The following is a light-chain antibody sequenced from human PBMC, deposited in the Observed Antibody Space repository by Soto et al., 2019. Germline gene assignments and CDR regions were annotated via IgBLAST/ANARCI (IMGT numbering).Light chain of an antibody. J-gene: IGLJ7*01. CDR3: QTWGTGSAIVV. CDR2: VNSGGSH. Sequence: QPVLTQSPSASASLGASVELTCTLSSGHSNYAIAWHQQQPEKGPRYLMKVNSGGSHIKGDGIPDRFSGSSSGAERYLFISSLQSEDEADYYCQTWGTGSAIVVFGGGTQLTVL. V-gene: IGLV4-69*01. CDR1: SGHSNYA.